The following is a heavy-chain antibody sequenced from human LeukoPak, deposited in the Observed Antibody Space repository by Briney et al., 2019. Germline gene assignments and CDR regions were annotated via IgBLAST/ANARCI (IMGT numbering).Heavy chain of an antibody. Sequence: GGSLRLSCAASGFTFGNYGMSWVRQAPGKGLEWVSYISSSGSTIYYADSVKGRFTISRDNAKNSLYLQMNSLRAEDTAVYYCARDMGTTNFDYWGQGTLVTVSS. CDR1: GFTFGNYG. CDR2: ISSSGSTI. V-gene: IGHV3-11*01. CDR3: ARDMGTTNFDY. D-gene: IGHD4-17*01. J-gene: IGHJ4*02.